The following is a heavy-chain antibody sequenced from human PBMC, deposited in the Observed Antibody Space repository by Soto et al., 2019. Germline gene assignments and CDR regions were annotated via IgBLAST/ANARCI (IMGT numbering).Heavy chain of an antibody. V-gene: IGHV1-18*01. CDR3: ARADCTNGVCYYGHWFDP. D-gene: IGHD2-8*01. J-gene: IGHJ5*02. Sequence: ASVKVSCKASGNTSASHGFSWVRQAPGQGLEWMGWISGFNGQTNYALKFQGRVTLTTDTSTSTAYMELRSLRSEDTAVYYCARADCTNGVCYYGHWFDPWGQGTLVTVSS. CDR2: ISGFNGQT. CDR1: GNTSASHG.